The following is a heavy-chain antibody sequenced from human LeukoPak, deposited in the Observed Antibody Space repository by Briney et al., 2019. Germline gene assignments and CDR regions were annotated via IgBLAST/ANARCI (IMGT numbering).Heavy chain of an antibody. CDR3: ARDHASYDILTGFDY. V-gene: IGHV1-2*02. CDR2: INPNSGGT. D-gene: IGHD3-9*01. Sequence: ASVKVSCKASGYTFTGYYMHWVRQAPGQGLERMGWINPNSGGTNYAQKFQGRVTMTRDTSISTAYMELSRLRSDDTAVYYCARDHASYDILTGFDYWGQGTLVTVSS. CDR1: GYTFTGYY. J-gene: IGHJ4*02.